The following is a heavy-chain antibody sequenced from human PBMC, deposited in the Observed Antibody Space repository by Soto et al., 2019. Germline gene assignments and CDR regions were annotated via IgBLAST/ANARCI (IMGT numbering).Heavy chain of an antibody. Sequence: WASVKVSCKVSGYTLTELSMHWVRQAPGKGLEWMGGFDPEDGETIYAQKFQGRVTMTEDTSTDTAYMELSSLRSEDTAVYYCATVGITMVRGVIQWYYGMDVWGQGTTVTVSS. V-gene: IGHV1-24*01. CDR3: ATVGITMVRGVIQWYYGMDV. J-gene: IGHJ6*02. CDR2: FDPEDGET. D-gene: IGHD3-10*01. CDR1: GYTLTELS.